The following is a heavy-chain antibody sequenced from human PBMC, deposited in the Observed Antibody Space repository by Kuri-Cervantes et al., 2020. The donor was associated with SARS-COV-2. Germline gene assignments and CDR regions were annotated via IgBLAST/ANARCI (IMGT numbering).Heavy chain of an antibody. D-gene: IGHD3-3*01. J-gene: IGHJ6*03. CDR1: GYTFTSYD. CDR2: MNPNSGNT. V-gene: IGHV1-8*03. Sequence: ASVKVSCKASGYTFTSYDINWVRQATGQGLEWMVWMNPNSGNTGYAQKFQGRVTTTRNTSISTAYMELSSLRSEDTAVYYCAIGWEWLRTENYYYYYMDVWGKGTTVTVSS. CDR3: AIGWEWLRTENYYYYYMDV.